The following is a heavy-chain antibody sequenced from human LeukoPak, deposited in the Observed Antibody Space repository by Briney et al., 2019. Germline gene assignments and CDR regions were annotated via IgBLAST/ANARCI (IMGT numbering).Heavy chain of an antibody. J-gene: IGHJ4*02. Sequence: LETLSPTCTVSGGSISSSSYYWGWIRQPPGKGLEWIGSIYYSGSTYYNPSLKSRVTISVDTSKNQFSLKLSSATAADTAVYYCARSVEYSGSPAAEPLGYWGQGTLVTVSS. D-gene: IGHD5-12*01. CDR3: ARSVEYSGSPAAEPLGY. V-gene: IGHV4-39*07. CDR1: GGSISSSSYY. CDR2: IYYSGST.